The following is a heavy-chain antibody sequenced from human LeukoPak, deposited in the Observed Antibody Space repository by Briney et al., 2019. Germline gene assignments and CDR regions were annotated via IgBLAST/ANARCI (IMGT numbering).Heavy chain of an antibody. CDR2: IYYSGST. J-gene: IGHJ4*02. CDR3: ARDPWGEQLVRFDY. V-gene: IGHV4-30-4*01. CDR1: GASISSGDNY. Sequence: SETLSLTCTVSGASISSGDNYWSWIRQPPGKALEWIGYIYYSGSTYYNPSLKSRVTISGDTSKNQFSLELSSVTAADTAVYYCARDPWGEQLVRFDYWGQGTLVTVSS. D-gene: IGHD6-13*01.